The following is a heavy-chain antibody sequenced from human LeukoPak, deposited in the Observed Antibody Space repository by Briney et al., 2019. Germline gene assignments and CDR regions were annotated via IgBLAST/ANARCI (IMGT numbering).Heavy chain of an antibody. D-gene: IGHD2-15*01. V-gene: IGHV3-20*04. Sequence: GGSLRLSCADSGFSFDDDGMSRGRQGLGEGLGWVSGINWNGDDTDYADSVKGRFTISRDTAENSLYLSMTSLRAEDTGFYYWARGGPGYCSGLTCSEAYWGQGTLVSVSS. CDR1: GFSFDDDG. J-gene: IGHJ4*02. CDR3: ARGGPGYCSGLTCSEAY. CDR2: INWNGDDT.